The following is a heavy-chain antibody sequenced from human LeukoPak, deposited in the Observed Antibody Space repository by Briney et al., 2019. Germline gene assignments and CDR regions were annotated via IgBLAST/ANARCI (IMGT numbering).Heavy chain of an antibody. D-gene: IGHD2-2*01. CDR2: IYYSGRT. J-gene: IGHJ6*02. Sequence: TLSLTCAVSGGSISSGGYYWSWIRQHPGKGLEWIGYIYYSGRTYYNPSLKSRLTISVDTSKNQFSLKLSSVTAADTAVYYCARWGNCSSTSCYGGYYYGMDGWGQGTTVTVSS. V-gene: IGHV4-31*11. CDR3: ARWGNCSSTSCYGGYYYGMDG. CDR1: GGSISSGGYY.